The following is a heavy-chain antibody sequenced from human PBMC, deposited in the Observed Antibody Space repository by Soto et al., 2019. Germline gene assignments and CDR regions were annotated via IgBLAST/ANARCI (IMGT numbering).Heavy chain of an antibody. CDR3: ARVHCSSTSCPYYFDY. CDR1: GFTVSSNY. V-gene: IGHV3-53*04. CDR2: IYSGGST. D-gene: IGHD2-2*01. Sequence: GGSLRLSCAASGFTVSSNYMSWVRQAPGKGLEWVSVIYSGGSTYYADSVKGRFTISRQNSKNTLYLQMNSLRAEDTAVYYCARVHCSSTSCPYYFDYWGQGTLVTVSS. J-gene: IGHJ4*02.